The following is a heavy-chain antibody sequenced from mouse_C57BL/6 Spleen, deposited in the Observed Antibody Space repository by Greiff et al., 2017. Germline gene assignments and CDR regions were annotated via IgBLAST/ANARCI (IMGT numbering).Heavy chain of an antibody. V-gene: IGHV1-61*01. CDR3: GRTSKGVYYAMDY. J-gene: IGHJ4*01. Sequence: QVQLQQPGAELVRPGSSVKLSCKASGYTFTSYWMDWVKQRPGQGLEWIGNIYPSDSETHYNQKFKDKATLTVDKSSSTAYMQLSSLTSEDSAVYYGGRTSKGVYYAMDYWGQGTSVTVS. CDR1: GYTFTSYW. D-gene: IGHD2-5*01. CDR2: IYPSDSET.